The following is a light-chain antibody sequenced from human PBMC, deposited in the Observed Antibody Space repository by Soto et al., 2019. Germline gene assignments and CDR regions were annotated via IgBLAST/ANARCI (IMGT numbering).Light chain of an antibody. CDR1: SANIGSNY. J-gene: IGLJ2*01. Sequence: QSVLTQPPSASGTPGQRLTISCSGSSANIGSNYVDWYQQFPGTAPKLLIYLNNQRPSGVPDRFSGSKSGTSASLAISGLRSDDEADYYCAAWDDSLSGPVFGGGTKLTVL. V-gene: IGLV1-47*02. CDR2: LNN. CDR3: AAWDDSLSGPV.